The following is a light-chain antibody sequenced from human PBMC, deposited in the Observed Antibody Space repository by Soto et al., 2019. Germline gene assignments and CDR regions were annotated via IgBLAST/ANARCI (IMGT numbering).Light chain of an antibody. Sequence: EIVMTQSPATLSVSPGERATLSCRASQSVSSNLAWYQQKPGQAPRLLIYGTSLRATGIPDRFSGSGSGTDFTLTISSLEPEDFAVYYCQQRSNWPTFGQGTRLEIK. CDR2: GTS. V-gene: IGKV3-11*01. J-gene: IGKJ5*01. CDR3: QQRSNWPT. CDR1: QSVSSN.